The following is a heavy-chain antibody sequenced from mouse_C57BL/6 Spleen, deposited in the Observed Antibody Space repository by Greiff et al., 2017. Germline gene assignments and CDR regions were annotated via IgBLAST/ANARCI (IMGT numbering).Heavy chain of an antibody. CDR1: GYTFTSYC. Sequence: QVQLQQPGAELVKPGASVKLSCKASGYTFTSYCMQWVKQRPGQGLEWIGEIDPSDSYTNYNQKFKGKATLTVDTSSSTAYMQLSSLTSEDSAVYYCASSEGVFDYWGQGTTLTVSS. CDR2: IDPSDSYT. J-gene: IGHJ2*01. V-gene: IGHV1-50*01. CDR3: ASSEGVFDY.